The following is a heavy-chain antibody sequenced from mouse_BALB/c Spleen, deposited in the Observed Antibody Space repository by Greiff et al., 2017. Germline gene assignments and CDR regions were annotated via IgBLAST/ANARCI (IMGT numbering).Heavy chain of an antibody. CDR3: ARHEDQGGNPFPY. Sequence: VKLMESGAGLVKPGASVKLSCKASGYTFTEYIIHWVKQRSGQGLEWIGWFYPGSGSIKYYEKFKDKATLTADKSSSTVYMELSRLTSEDSAVYFCARHEDQGGNPFPYWGQGTLVTVSA. CDR2: FYPGSGSI. CDR1: GYTFTEYI. D-gene: IGHD1-1*02. J-gene: IGHJ3*01. V-gene: IGHV1-62-2*01.